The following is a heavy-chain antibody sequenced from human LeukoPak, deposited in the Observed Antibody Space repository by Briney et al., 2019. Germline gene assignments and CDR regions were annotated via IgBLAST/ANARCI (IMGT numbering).Heavy chain of an antibody. CDR3: AREANYYGSGSYFEGTFDY. V-gene: IGHV4-34*01. Sequence: SETLSLTCAVYGGSFSGYYWSRLRQPPGKGLEWIGEINHSGSTNYNPSLKSRVTISVDTSKNQFSLKLSSVTAADTAVYYCAREANYYGSGSYFEGTFDYWGQGSLVTVSS. D-gene: IGHD3-10*01. J-gene: IGHJ4*02. CDR2: INHSGST. CDR1: GGSFSGYY.